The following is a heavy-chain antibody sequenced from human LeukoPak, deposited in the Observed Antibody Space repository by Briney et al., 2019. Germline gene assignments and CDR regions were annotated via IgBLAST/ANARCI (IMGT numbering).Heavy chain of an antibody. Sequence: GRSLRLFCAASGITFSSYGMHWVRQAPGKGLEWVAVISYDGSNKYYADSVKGRFTISRDNSKNTLYLQMNSLRAEDTAVYYCARDWYHAIDYWGQGTLVTVSS. CDR3: ARDWYHAIDY. CDR2: ISYDGSNK. D-gene: IGHD2-2*01. CDR1: GITFSSYG. V-gene: IGHV3-30*03. J-gene: IGHJ4*02.